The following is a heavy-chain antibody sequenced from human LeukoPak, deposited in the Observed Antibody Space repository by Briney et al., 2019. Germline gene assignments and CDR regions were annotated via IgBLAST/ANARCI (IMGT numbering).Heavy chain of an antibody. V-gene: IGHV4-59*08. CDR2: IYYSGST. CDR1: GGSISSYY. J-gene: IGHJ4*02. CDR3: ARLLAAAGSPFDY. D-gene: IGHD6-13*01. Sequence: PSETLSLTCTVSGGSISSYYWSWIRQPPGEGLEWIGYIYYSGSTNYNPSLKSRVTISVDTSKNQFSLKLSSVTAADTAVYYCARLLAAAGSPFDYWDQGTLVTVSS.